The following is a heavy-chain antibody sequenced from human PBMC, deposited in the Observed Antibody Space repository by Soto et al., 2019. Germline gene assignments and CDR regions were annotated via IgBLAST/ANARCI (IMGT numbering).Heavy chain of an antibody. J-gene: IGHJ4*02. Sequence: PGGSLRLSCAASGFTFSSYWMHWVRQAPGKGLVWVSRINSDGSSTSYADSVKGRFTISRDNAKNTLYLQMNSLRAEDTAVYYCARESWEYNWNYWSGQTGAVGDYWGQGTLVTVSS. V-gene: IGHV3-74*01. CDR3: ARESWEYNWNYWSGQTGAVGDY. D-gene: IGHD1-7*01. CDR1: GFTFSSYW. CDR2: INSDGSST.